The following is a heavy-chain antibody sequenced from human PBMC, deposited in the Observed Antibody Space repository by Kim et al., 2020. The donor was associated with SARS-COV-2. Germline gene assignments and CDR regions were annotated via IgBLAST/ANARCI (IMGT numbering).Heavy chain of an antibody. V-gene: IGHV1-18*01. CDR3: ARDFGTLWNFYGSGSFGF. J-gene: IGHJ4*02. CDR1: GYTFTSYG. CDR2: ISGYNGNT. D-gene: IGHD3-10*01. Sequence: ASVKVSCKASGYTFTSYGISWVRQAPGQGLEWMGWISGYNGNTNYAQKLQGRVTMTTDTSTSTAYMELRSLRSDDTAVYYCARDFGTLWNFYGSGSFGFWGQGTLVTVSS.